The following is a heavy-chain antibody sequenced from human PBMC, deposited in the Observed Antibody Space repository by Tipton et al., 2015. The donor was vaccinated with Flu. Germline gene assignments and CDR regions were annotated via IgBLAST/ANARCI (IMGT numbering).Heavy chain of an antibody. CDR2: IYTSGST. J-gene: IGHJ3*02. D-gene: IGHD3-9*01. CDR1: GGSISSGSYY. CDR3: ARRDYDILTDSRAFDI. Sequence: TLSLTCNVSGGSISSGSYYWSWIRQPAGKGLEWIGRIYTSGSTNYNPSLKSRVTISVDTSKNQFSLKLTSVTAADTAVYYCARRDYDILTDSRAFDIWGQGTMVTVSP. V-gene: IGHV4-61*02.